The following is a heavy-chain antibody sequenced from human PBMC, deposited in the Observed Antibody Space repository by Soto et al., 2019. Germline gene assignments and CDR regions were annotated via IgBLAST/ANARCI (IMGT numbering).Heavy chain of an antibody. V-gene: IGHV4-59*01. D-gene: IGHD6-19*01. CDR2: IYYSGST. Sequence: QVQLQESGPGLVKPSETLSLTCTVSGGSISSYYWSWIRQPPGKGLEWIGYIYYSGSTNYNPSLKSRVTTSVDTSNNQFSLKLSSVTAADTAVYYCARGSSGWLQYYYYYYMDVWGKGTTVTVSS. CDR3: ARGSSGWLQYYYYYYMDV. J-gene: IGHJ6*03. CDR1: GGSISSYY.